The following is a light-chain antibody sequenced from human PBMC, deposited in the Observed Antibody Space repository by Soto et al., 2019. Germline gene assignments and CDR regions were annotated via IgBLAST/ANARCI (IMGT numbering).Light chain of an antibody. CDR2: WAS. Sequence: DIVMTQSPDSLAVSLRERAPINCKSRPSVLDSSTNKNYLAWYQQKPGQPPKLLIYWASIRESGVPDRFSGSGSGTDFTLTISSLQAEDVAVYYCQQYYSTPWTFGQGTKVDIK. V-gene: IGKV4-1*01. J-gene: IGKJ1*01. CDR1: PSVLDSSTNKNY. CDR3: QQYYSTPWT.